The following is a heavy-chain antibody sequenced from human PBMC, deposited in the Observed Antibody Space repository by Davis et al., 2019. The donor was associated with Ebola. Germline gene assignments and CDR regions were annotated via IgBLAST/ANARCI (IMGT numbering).Heavy chain of an antibody. CDR1: EYTFTAYY. D-gene: IGHD7-27*01. CDR2: INPNSGGT. V-gene: IGHV1-2*06. CDR3: ATEKTGGFEF. Sequence: ASVKVSCKASEYTFTAYYIHWVRQAPGQGPEWMGRINPNSGGTNYAQKLRGRVTMTRDTSINTAYMELNTLSTDDTAVYYCATEKTGGFEFWGQGTLVTVSS. J-gene: IGHJ4*02.